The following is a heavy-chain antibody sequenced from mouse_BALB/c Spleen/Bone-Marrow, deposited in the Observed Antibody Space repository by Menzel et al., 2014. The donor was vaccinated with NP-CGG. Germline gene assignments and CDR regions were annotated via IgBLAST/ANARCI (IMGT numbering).Heavy chain of an antibody. CDR2: IDPANGDI. J-gene: IGHJ3*01. V-gene: IGHV14-3*02. Sequence: EVQLVESGAELVKPGASVKLSCTASGFNIKDTYMHWVKQRPEQGLEWIGRIDPANGDIIYDPKFQGKATITADTSSNTAYLQLSSLTSEDTAVYYCARGGNYDWFAYWVQGTLVTVSS. CDR1: GFNIKDTY. D-gene: IGHD2-1*01. CDR3: ARGGNYDWFAY.